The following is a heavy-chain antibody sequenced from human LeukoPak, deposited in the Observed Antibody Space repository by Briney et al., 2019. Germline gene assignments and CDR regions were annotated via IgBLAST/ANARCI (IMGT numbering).Heavy chain of an antibody. CDR1: GGSISSSSYY. CDR3: AGDHDGYSYSVDAFDI. J-gene: IGHJ3*02. V-gene: IGHV4-39*07. D-gene: IGHD5-18*01. Sequence: SETLSLTCTVSGGSISSSSYYWGWIRQPPGKGLEWIGSIYYSGSTYYNPSLKSRVTISVDTSKNQFSLKLSSVTAADTAVYYCAGDHDGYSYSVDAFDIWGQGTMVTVSS. CDR2: IYYSGST.